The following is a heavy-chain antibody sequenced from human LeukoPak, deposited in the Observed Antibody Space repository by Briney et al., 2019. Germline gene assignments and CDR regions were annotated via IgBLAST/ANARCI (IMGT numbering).Heavy chain of an antibody. CDR2: MSYDGSNK. Sequence: GGSLRLSCAASGFTFSSYAMHWVRQAPGKGLEWVAVMSYDGSNKYYADSVKGRFTISRDNSKNTLYLQMNSLRAEDTAVYYCARDPSRPYYYDSSGYYSPTENWGQGTLVTVSS. V-gene: IGHV3-30-3*01. CDR1: GFTFSSYA. CDR3: ARDPSRPYYYDSSGYYSPTEN. D-gene: IGHD3-22*01. J-gene: IGHJ4*02.